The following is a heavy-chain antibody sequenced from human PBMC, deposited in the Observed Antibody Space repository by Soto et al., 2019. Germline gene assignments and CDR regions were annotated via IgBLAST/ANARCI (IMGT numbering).Heavy chain of an antibody. Sequence: GGSLRLSCAASGFTFSSYGMHWVRQAPGKGLEWVAVIWYDGSNKYYADSVKGRFTISRDNSKNTLYLQMNSLRAEDTAFYYCARDGRNYYDSSGYYLRHWGQGTLVTVSS. V-gene: IGHV3-33*01. CDR3: ARDGRNYYDSSGYYLRH. CDR2: IWYDGSNK. CDR1: GFTFSSYG. J-gene: IGHJ1*01. D-gene: IGHD3-22*01.